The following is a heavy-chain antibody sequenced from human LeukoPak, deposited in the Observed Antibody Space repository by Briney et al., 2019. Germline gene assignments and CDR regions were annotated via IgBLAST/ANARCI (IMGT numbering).Heavy chain of an antibody. V-gene: IGHV3-11*04. CDR1: GFTFSDYY. CDR3: ARDRGKQLEYFDY. J-gene: IGHJ4*02. D-gene: IGHD5-18*01. Sequence: GGSLRLSCAASGFTFSDYYMSWTRQAPGKGLEWVSYISSSGSTIYYADSVKGRFTISRDNAKNSLYLQMNSLRAEDTAVYYCARDRGKQLEYFDYWGQGTLVTVSS. CDR2: ISSSGSTI.